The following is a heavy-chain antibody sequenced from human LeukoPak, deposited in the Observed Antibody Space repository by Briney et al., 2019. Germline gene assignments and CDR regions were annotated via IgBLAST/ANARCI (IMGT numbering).Heavy chain of an antibody. D-gene: IGHD3-3*01. J-gene: IGHJ5*02. Sequence: ASVKVSCKASGYTFTGYYMHWVRQAPGQGLEWMGWINPNSGGTNYAQKFQGRVTMTRDTSISTAYMELSRLRSDDTAVYYCARGAYYDFWSGYYWIGGGYDWFDPWGQGTLVTVSS. V-gene: IGHV1-2*02. CDR2: INPNSGGT. CDR3: ARGAYYDFWSGYYWIGGGYDWFDP. CDR1: GYTFTGYY.